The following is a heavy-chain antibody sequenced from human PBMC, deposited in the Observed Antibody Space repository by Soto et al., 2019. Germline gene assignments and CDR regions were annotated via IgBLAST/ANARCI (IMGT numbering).Heavy chain of an antibody. Sequence: SVKVSCKASGYIFTAYSMHWVRQAPGQGLEWMGVVNPSGGSTNYAQKFQGRITMTRDTSTSTVYMDLSSLTSEDTAVYYCAREENCSDGICYSEYFQRWGRGTLVTVSS. J-gene: IGHJ1*01. CDR3: AREENCSDGICYSEYFQR. V-gene: IGHV1-46*01. CDR2: VNPSGGST. CDR1: GYIFTAYS. D-gene: IGHD2-15*01.